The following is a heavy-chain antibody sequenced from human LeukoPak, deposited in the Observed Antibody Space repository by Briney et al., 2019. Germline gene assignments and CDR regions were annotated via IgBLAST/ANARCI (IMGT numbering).Heavy chain of an antibody. CDR1: GGSFSGYY. CDR2: INHSGST. Sequence: PSETLSLTCAVYGGSFSGYYWSWIRQPPGKGLEWIGEINHSGSTNYNPSLESRVTISVDTSKNQFSLKLSSVTAADTAVYYCARGPPRRYSSSWYSYWGQGTLVTVSS. CDR3: ARGPPRRYSSSWYSY. V-gene: IGHV4-34*01. D-gene: IGHD6-13*01. J-gene: IGHJ4*02.